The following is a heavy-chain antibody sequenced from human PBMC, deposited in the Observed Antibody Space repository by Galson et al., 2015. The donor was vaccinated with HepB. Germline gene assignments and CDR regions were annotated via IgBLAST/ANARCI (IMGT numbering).Heavy chain of an antibody. D-gene: IGHD4-17*01. V-gene: IGHV3-30*03. CDR1: GFTFSSYG. Sequence: SLRLSCAASGFTFSSYGMHWVRQAPGKGLEWVAVISYDGSNKYYADSVKGRFTISRDNSKNTLYLQMNSLRAEDTAVYYCARDSHNDYGDYYGMDVWGQGTTVTVSS. CDR3: ARDSHNDYGDYYGMDV. J-gene: IGHJ6*02. CDR2: ISYDGSNK.